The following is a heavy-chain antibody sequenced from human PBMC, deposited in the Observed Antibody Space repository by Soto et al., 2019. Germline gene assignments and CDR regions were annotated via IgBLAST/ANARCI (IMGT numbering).Heavy chain of an antibody. CDR3: ATVFDL. CDR1: GFTFTVHW. Sequence: EVQLVESGGGSVQPGGSLRLSYAASGFTFTVHWIHWVRQAAGKGLEWVSRINTADGGTSYADSVKGRFTISTDNVKNTVFLQMDSLRAEDTAVYYCATVFDLWGQGTLVTVSS. CDR2: INTADGGT. J-gene: IGHJ5*02. V-gene: IGHV3-74*01.